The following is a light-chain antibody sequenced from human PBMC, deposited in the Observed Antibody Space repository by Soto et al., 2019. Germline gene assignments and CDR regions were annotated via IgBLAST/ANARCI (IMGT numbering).Light chain of an antibody. Sequence: QSVLTQPASVSGSPGQSITLSCTGTNSDIGGYDYVSWYQRYPGKAPKLIIYDVNNRPSGVSNRFSGSKSGNTASLTISGLQAEDEADYYCTSYASSSTHVVFGGGTKLTVL. CDR2: DVN. CDR1: NSDIGGYDY. J-gene: IGLJ2*01. V-gene: IGLV2-14*01. CDR3: TSYASSSTHVV.